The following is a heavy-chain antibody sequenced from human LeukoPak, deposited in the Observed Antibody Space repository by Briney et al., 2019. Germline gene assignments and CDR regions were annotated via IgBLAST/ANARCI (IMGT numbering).Heavy chain of an antibody. Sequence: GGSLRLSCAASGFTVSSNYMSWVRQAPGKGLEWVSVIYSDGRTYYADSVKGRFTISRDNSKNTLYLQMNSLRAEDTAVYYCARDSGRFDVFDIWGQGTMVTVSS. J-gene: IGHJ3*02. D-gene: IGHD3-10*01. CDR3: ARDSGRFDVFDI. CDR1: GFTVSSNY. V-gene: IGHV3-53*01. CDR2: IYSDGRT.